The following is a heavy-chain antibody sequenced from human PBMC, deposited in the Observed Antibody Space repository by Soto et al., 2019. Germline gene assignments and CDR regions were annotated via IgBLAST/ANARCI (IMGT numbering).Heavy chain of an antibody. CDR1: GFTLNDHY. CDR2: SSNSGSFT. J-gene: IGHJ4*02. CDR3: VKSGDNYNLLDY. D-gene: IGHD1-1*01. Sequence: PWGSLRLSCAASGFTLNDHYMSWIRQAPGKGLQWIGYSSNSGSFTRYADSVKGRFSISRDNAKSSLYLQISSLRGDDTATYYCVKSGDNYNLLDYCDQGTPVTVSS. V-gene: IGHV3-11*06.